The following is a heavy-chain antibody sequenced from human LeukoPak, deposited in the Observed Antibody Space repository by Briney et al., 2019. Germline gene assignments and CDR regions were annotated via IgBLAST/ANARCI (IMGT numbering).Heavy chain of an antibody. CDR3: AMGIVVVPAAEANNWFDP. Sequence: PGGSLKLSCAASEFTFSSYGMHWVRQPLGKGLEGVAFIRYDGSNKYYADSVKGRFTISRDNSKNTLYLQMNSLRAEDTAVYYCAMGIVVVPAAEANNWFDPWGQGTLVTVSS. D-gene: IGHD2-2*03. V-gene: IGHV3-30*02. J-gene: IGHJ5*02. CDR2: IRYDGSNK. CDR1: EFTFSSYG.